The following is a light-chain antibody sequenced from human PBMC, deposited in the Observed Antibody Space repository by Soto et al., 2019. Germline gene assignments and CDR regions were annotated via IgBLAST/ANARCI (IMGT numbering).Light chain of an antibody. Sequence: EIVLTQSPGTLSLSPGERATLSCRASQSVRSNYLAWYRQKPGQAPRFLIYDASSRATGIPDRFSGSGSGTDFTLTISRLEPEDFAVYYCQQYGSSPLTFGGGTKV. CDR2: DAS. CDR3: QQYGSSPLT. J-gene: IGKJ4*01. V-gene: IGKV3-20*01. CDR1: QSVRSNY.